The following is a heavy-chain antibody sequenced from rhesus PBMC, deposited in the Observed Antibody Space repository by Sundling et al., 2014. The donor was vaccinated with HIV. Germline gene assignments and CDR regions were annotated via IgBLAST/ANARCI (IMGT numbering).Heavy chain of an antibody. CDR1: GGSISSGYG. Sequence: QVQLQESGPGLVKPSETLSLICAVSGGSISSGYGWSWIRQSPGKGLEWIGSIYSSGSNYLNPSLKSRVTISKDTSKNQFSLKLNSVTAADTAVYYCAITTEEGYGLDSWGQGVVVTVSP. V-gene: IGHV4-127*01. CDR3: AITTEEGYGLDS. CDR2: IYSSGSN. J-gene: IGHJ6*01. D-gene: IGHD3-9*01.